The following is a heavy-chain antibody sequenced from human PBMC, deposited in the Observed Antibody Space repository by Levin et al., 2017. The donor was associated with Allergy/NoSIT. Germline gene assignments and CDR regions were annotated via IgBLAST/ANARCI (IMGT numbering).Heavy chain of an antibody. D-gene: IGHD4-17*01. CDR2: INPSGGST. V-gene: IGHV1-46*01. CDR1: GYTFTSYY. Sequence: GGSLRLSCKASGYTFTSYYMHWVRQAPGQGLEWMGIINPSGGSTSYAQKFQGRVTMTRDTSTSTVYMELSSLRSEDTAVYYCARIDNGDYAVYWGQGTLVTVSS. J-gene: IGHJ4*02. CDR3: ARIDNGDYAVY.